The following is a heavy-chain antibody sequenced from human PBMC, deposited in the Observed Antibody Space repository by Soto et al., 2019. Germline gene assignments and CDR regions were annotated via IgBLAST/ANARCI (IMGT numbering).Heavy chain of an antibody. J-gene: IGHJ6*03. D-gene: IGHD3-10*01. CDR1: GFTFSSYS. V-gene: IGHV3-48*01. Sequence: SGGSLRLSCAASGFTFSSYSMNWVRQAPGKGLEWVSYISSSSTIYYADSVKGRFTISRDNAKNSLYLQMNSLRAEDTAVYYCARDGREVRGVFYYYYMDVWGKGTTVTVSS. CDR2: ISSSSTI. CDR3: ARDGREVRGVFYYYYMDV.